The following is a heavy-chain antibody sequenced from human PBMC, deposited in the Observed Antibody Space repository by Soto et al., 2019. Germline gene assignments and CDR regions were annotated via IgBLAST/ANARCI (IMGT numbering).Heavy chain of an antibody. CDR3: ARNDYGDYALGFWFDP. Sequence: SETLSLTCAVSGGPLTDYYWIWIRQAPGMRLEWIGEINDSGTTNYNPSLESRVTISVDSSKNQFSLKVHSVTAADTAVYYCARNDYGDYALGFWFDPWGQGTQVTVSS. J-gene: IGHJ5*02. V-gene: IGHV4-34*01. CDR1: GGPLTDYY. CDR2: INDSGTT. D-gene: IGHD4-17*01.